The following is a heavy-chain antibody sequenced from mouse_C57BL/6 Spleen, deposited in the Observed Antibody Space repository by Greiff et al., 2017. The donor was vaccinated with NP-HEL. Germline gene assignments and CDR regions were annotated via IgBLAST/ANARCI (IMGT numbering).Heavy chain of an antibody. CDR1: GFSLTSYG. D-gene: IGHD2-4*01. CDR3: ARHYDYDEGAMDY. CDR2: IWSDGST. J-gene: IGHJ4*01. Sequence: VMLVESGPGLVAPSQSLSITCTVSGFSLTSYGVHWVRQPPGKGLEWLVVIWSDGSTTYNSALKSRLSISKDNSKSQVFLKTNSLQTDDTAMYYCARHYDYDEGAMDYWGQGTSVTVSS. V-gene: IGHV2-6-1*01.